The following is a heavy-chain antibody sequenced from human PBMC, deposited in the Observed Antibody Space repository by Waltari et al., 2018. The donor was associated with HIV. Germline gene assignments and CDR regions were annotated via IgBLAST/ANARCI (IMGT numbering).Heavy chain of an antibody. Sequence: EVQLVESGGGLVKPGGSLRLSCAASGFNFSNYNMNWVRQAPGKGLEWVSSISSSSTYMYYADSLKGRFTVSRDNAKNSLYLQMDNLRAEDTAVYYCARGVIVRGTQHAASWGQGTLVTVSS. CDR1: GFNFSNYN. J-gene: IGHJ4*02. V-gene: IGHV3-21*02. CDR3: ARGVIVRGTQHAAS. D-gene: IGHD1-26*01. CDR2: ISSSSTYM.